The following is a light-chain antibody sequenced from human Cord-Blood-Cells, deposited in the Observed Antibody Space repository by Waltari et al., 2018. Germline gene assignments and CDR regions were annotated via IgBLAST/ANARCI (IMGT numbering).Light chain of an antibody. CDR1: SSDVGGYNY. CDR3: SSYTSSSTYV. Sequence: QSALTQPASVSGSPGQSITISCTGTSSDVGGYNYVSWYQQHPGKAPKLIIYEVSNRPSGVSNRFSCSKSGNTASRTISGLQAEDEADYYCSSYTSSSTYVFGTGTKVTVL. V-gene: IGLV2-14*01. CDR2: EVS. J-gene: IGLJ1*01.